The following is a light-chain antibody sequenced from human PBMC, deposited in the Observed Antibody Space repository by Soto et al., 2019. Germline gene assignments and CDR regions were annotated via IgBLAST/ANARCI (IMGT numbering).Light chain of an antibody. CDR2: RNN. CDR3: AAWDDSLSVVV. CDR1: SSNIGSNY. Sequence: QSVLTQPPSASGTPGQRVTISCSGSSSNIGSNYVYWYQQLPGTAPKLLIYRNNQRPSGVPDRFSGSKSGTSASLAISGLRSEEEADYYWAAWDDSLSVVVFGGGTKLTVL. J-gene: IGLJ2*01. V-gene: IGLV1-47*01.